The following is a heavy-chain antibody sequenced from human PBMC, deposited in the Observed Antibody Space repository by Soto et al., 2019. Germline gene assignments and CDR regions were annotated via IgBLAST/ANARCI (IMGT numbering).Heavy chain of an antibody. CDR2: IGTAGDT. D-gene: IGHD3-22*01. V-gene: IGHV3-13*01. CDR3: VRDPNYDSSGYWSSGMDV. CDR1: GITFSSYD. Sequence: PGGSLRLSCAASGITFSSYDMHCVRQATGKVLEWVSAIGTAGDTYYPGSVKGRFTISRENAKNSLYLQMNSLRAEDTAVYYCVRDPNYDSSGYWSSGMDVWGQGTTVTVPS. J-gene: IGHJ6*02.